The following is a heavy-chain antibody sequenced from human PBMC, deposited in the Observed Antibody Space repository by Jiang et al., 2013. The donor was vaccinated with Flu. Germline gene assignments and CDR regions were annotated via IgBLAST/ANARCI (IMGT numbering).Heavy chain of an antibody. J-gene: IGHJ4*02. CDR3: ARDSAAPTQPPVTTT. V-gene: IGHV3-33*01. CDR1: GFDFSMYG. CDR2: TWYDGSNT. D-gene: IGHD4-17*01. Sequence: VQLVESGGGVVQPGRSLRLSCAASGFDFSMYGMHWVRQAPGKGLEWVSFTWYDGSNTYYGDSVKGRFTISRDNSKKTLYLQMNSLRAEDTAVYYCARDSAAPTQPPVTTTWGQGTPWSTVSS.